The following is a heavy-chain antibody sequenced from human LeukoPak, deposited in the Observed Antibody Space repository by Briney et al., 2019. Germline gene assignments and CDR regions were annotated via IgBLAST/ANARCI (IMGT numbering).Heavy chain of an antibody. Sequence: SQTLSLTCTVSGGSISSDNYQWSWIRQPPGKGLEWIGYINYSGSTYYNPSLKSRVTISVDTSKNQFSLKLSSVTAADTAMYYCARYGSGSTWFDPWGQGTLVTVSS. CDR1: GGSISSDNYQ. CDR3: ARYGSGSTWFDP. CDR2: INYSGST. D-gene: IGHD3-10*01. J-gene: IGHJ5*02. V-gene: IGHV4-30-4*01.